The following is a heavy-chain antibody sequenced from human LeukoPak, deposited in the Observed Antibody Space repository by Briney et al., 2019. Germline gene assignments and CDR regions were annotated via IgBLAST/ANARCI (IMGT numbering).Heavy chain of an antibody. CDR3: SRGGGSGRYYFDY. CDR2: IRSKAYGGTT. D-gene: IGHD6-19*01. Sequence: GGSLRLSCIVSGFSFDDFAVSWLRQAPGEGLEWVGFIRSKAYGGTTEYAASVKGRVTISREDSKSIAYLQMNSLKTGDTAMYYCSRGGGSGRYYFDYWGQGTLVTVSA. V-gene: IGHV3-49*03. J-gene: IGHJ4*02. CDR1: GFSFDDFA.